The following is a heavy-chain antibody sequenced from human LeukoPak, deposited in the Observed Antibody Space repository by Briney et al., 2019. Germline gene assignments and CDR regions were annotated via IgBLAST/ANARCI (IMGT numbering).Heavy chain of an antibody. CDR1: GYTFTSYY. CDR2: INPSGGST. V-gene: IGHV1-46*01. D-gene: IGHD5-18*01. Sequence: ASVKVSCKASGYTFTSYYMHWVRQAPGQGLEWMGIINPSGGSTSYAQKFQGRVTMTRDTSTSTVHMELSSLRSEDTAVYYCARVGIDVDTATHYFDYWGQGTLVTVSS. CDR3: ARVGIDVDTATHYFDY. J-gene: IGHJ4*02.